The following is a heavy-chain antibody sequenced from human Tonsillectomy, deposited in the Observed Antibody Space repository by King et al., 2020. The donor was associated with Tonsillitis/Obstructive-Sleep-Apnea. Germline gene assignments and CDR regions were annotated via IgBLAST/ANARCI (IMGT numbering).Heavy chain of an antibody. J-gene: IGHJ4*02. CDR2: IDPADSYT. CDR3: TRPLRGRSGYDSFL. D-gene: IGHD5-12*01. CDR1: GYSFTSYW. Sequence: QLVQSGAEVKKPGESLRISCKGSGYSFTSYWITWLRHMPGKGLEWMGRIDPADSYTNYSPSFQGHVTISADKSISTAYLQWSSLKASDTAMYYCTRPLRGRSGYDSFLWGQGTLVTVSS. V-gene: IGHV5-10-1*01.